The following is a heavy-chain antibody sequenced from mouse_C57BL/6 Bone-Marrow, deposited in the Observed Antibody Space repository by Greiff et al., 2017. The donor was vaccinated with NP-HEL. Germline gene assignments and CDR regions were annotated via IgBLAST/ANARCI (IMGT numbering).Heavy chain of an antibody. Sequence: VQLQQSGAELVRPGASVTLSCKASGYTFTDYEMHWVKQTPVHGLEWIGAIDPETGGTSYNQKFKGKAILTADKSSSTAYMELRSLTSEDSAVYYCTRWIVAPYFDVWGTGTTVTVSS. CDR2: IDPETGGT. D-gene: IGHD1-1*01. J-gene: IGHJ1*03. V-gene: IGHV1-15*01. CDR1: GYTFTDYE. CDR3: TRWIVAPYFDV.